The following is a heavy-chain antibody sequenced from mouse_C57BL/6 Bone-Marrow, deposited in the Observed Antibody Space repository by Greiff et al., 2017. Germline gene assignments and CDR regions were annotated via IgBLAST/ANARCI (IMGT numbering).Heavy chain of an antibody. CDR2: IYPRSGNT. J-gene: IGHJ3*01. CDR1: GYTFTSTG. D-gene: IGHD2-5*01. CDR3: ARPRYDSNPAWFAY. V-gene: IGHV1-81*01. Sequence: QVQLQQSGAELARPGASVKLSCKASGYTFTSTGISWVKQRTGQGLEWIGEIYPRSGNTYYNQKFKGKATLTADKSSSTAYMELRSLTSEDSAVYFCARPRYDSNPAWFAYWGQGTLVTVSA.